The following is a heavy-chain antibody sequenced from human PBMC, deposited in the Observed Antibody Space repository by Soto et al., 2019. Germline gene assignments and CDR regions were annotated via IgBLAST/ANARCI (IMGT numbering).Heavy chain of an antibody. J-gene: IGHJ2*01. D-gene: IGHD3-9*01. CDR3: ARASADYDILPDWYFDL. CDR2: IKQDGSEK. Sequence: EVQLVESGGGLVQPGGSLRLSCAASGFTFSSYWMSWVRQAPGKGLEWVANIKQDGSEKYYVDSVKGRFTISRDNAKNSLYLQMNSLRVEDTAVYYCARASADYDILPDWYFDLWGRGTLVTVSS. CDR1: GFTFSSYW. V-gene: IGHV3-7*01.